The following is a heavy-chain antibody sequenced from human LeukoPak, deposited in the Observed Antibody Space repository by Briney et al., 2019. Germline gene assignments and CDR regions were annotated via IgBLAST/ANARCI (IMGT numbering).Heavy chain of an antibody. V-gene: IGHV1-69*04. CDR1: GGPFSSYA. D-gene: IGHD3-16*02. J-gene: IGHJ2*01. Sequence: ASVKVSCKVSGGPFSSYAISWVRQAPGQGLEWMGRIIPILGIANYAQKFQGRVTITADKSTSTAYMELSSLRSEDTAVYYCARDYTDYVWGSYRPHPYWYFDLWGRGTLVTVSS. CDR3: ARDYTDYVWGSYRPHPYWYFDL. CDR2: IIPILGIA.